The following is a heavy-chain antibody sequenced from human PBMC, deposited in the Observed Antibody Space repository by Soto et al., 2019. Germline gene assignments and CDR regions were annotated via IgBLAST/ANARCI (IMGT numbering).Heavy chain of an antibody. CDR3: ARMRWNYRLFDY. J-gene: IGHJ4*02. V-gene: IGHV2-70*01. D-gene: IGHD1-7*01. CDR2: IDWDDDK. Sequence: SWIRQPPGKALEWLALIDWDDDKYYSTSLKTRLTISKDTSKNQVVLTMTNMDPVDTATYYCARMRWNYRLFDYWGQGTLVTVSS.